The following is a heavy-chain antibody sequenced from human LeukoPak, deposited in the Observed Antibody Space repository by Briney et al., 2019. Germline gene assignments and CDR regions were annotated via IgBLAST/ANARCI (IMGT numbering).Heavy chain of an antibody. Sequence: RPSETLSLTCSVSGVSISDYSWSWIRQHARKGLEFIGRLSSSANTYYSPSLKSRITLSMDTSKNHFSLNLTSVTAADTAVYYCARDRTAPRQRFFDYWGKGILVTVSS. CDR2: LSSSANT. J-gene: IGHJ4*02. V-gene: IGHV4-4*07. CDR1: GVSISDYS. D-gene: IGHD2-21*02. CDR3: ARDRTAPRQRFFDY.